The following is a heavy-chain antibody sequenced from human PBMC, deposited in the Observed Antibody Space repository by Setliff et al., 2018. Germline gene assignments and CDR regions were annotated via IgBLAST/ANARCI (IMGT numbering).Heavy chain of an antibody. CDR1: GFTISGYA. Sequence: GGSLRLSCVGSGFTISGYAMTWVRQVPGKGLEWISSIKDSDYSTYYADSVKGRFTTSRDNSKNTLYLQMNGLRAEDSALYYCAKDPNGDFFGAFDTWGQGALVTVSS. CDR2: IKDSDYST. D-gene: IGHD4-17*01. J-gene: IGHJ5*02. CDR3: AKDPNGDFFGAFDT. V-gene: IGHV3-23*05.